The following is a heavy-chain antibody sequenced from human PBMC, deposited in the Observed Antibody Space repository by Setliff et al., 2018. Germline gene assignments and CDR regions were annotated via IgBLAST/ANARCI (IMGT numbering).Heavy chain of an antibody. V-gene: IGHV4-4*02. Sequence: SETLSLTCAVSGGSISSSNWWSWVRQPPGKGLEWIGEIYHSGSTNYNPSLKSRVTISVDTSKNQFSLKLSSVTAADTAVYYCARVSSYGSGSYYYYYYGMDVWGQGTTVTVS. J-gene: IGHJ6*02. D-gene: IGHD3-10*01. CDR1: GGSISSSNW. CDR2: IYHSGST. CDR3: ARVSSYGSGSYYYYYYGMDV.